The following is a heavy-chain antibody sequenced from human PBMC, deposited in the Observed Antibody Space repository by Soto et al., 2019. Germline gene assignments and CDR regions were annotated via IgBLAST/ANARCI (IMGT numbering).Heavy chain of an antibody. CDR2: ISYDGSNK. CDR3: TRVRDQVLFYDYYGMDV. V-gene: IGHV3-30-3*01. J-gene: IGHJ6*02. CDR1: GFTFSSYA. D-gene: IGHD2-2*01. Sequence: QVQLVESGGGVVQPGRSLRLSCAASGFTFSSYAMHWVRQAPGKGLEWVAVISYDGSNKYYADSVKGRFTISRDTSKSTLYLHMNSMGAEDTAVYYCTRVRDQVLFYDYYGMDVWGPGTTVTVSS.